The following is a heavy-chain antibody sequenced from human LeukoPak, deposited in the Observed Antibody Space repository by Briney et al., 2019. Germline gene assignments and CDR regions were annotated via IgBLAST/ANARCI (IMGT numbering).Heavy chain of an antibody. CDR3: ARSFCGGDCEGFDP. Sequence: ASVKVSCKASGYTFTSYDINWVRQATGQGLEWMGWMNPNSGNTGYAQKFQGRVTITRNTSISTAYMELSSLRSEDTAVYYCARSFCGGDCEGFDPWGQGTLVTVSS. D-gene: IGHD2-21*01. J-gene: IGHJ5*02. CDR2: MNPNSGNT. V-gene: IGHV1-8*03. CDR1: GYTFTSYD.